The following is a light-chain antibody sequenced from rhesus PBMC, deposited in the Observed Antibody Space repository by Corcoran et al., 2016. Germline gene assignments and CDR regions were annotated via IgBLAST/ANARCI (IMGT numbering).Light chain of an antibody. J-gene: IGKJ1*01. V-gene: IGKV3-10*01. CDR3: SQHISGYPWT. Sequence: QVILTQSPATLSLSPGERATLSCRASQSVSIYLAWYQQKPGQAPRLLIYGASSRATGIPDRLSGSGSGTDFTLTISSLEPEVVGVYHCSQHISGYPWTFGQGTKVEIK. CDR1: QSVSIY. CDR2: GAS.